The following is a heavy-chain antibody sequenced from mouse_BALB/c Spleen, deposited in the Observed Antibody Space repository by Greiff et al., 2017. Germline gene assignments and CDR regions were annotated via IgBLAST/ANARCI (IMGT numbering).Heavy chain of an antibody. CDR2: IWSGGST. V-gene: IGHV2-2*02. CDR3: ARKGYGSSSYAMDY. J-gene: IGHJ4*01. D-gene: IGHD1-1*01. CDR1: GFSLTSYG. Sequence: QVQLKESGPGLVQPSQSLSITCTVSGFSLTSYGVHWVRQSPGKGLEWLGVIWSGGSTDYNAAFISRLSISKDNSKSQVFFKMNSLQANDTAIYYCARKGYGSSSYAMDYWGQGTSVTVSS.